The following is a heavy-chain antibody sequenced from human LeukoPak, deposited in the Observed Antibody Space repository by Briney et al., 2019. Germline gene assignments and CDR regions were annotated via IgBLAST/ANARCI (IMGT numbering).Heavy chain of an antibody. Sequence: GASVKVSCKASGGTFSSYAISWVRQATGQGLEWMGWMNPNSGNTGYAQKFQGRVTITRNTSISTAYMELSSLRSEDTAVYYCARGVHYYDRVGWFDPWGQGTLVTVSS. CDR2: MNPNSGNT. J-gene: IGHJ5*02. CDR3: ARGVHYYDRVGWFDP. D-gene: IGHD3-22*01. V-gene: IGHV1-8*03. CDR1: GGTFSSYA.